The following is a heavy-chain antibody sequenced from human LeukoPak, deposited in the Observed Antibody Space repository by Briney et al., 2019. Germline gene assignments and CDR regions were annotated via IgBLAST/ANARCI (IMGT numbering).Heavy chain of an antibody. V-gene: IGHV4-34*01. CDR2: INHSGST. Sequence: GSLRLSCAASEFSVGSNYMTWIRQPPGKGLEWIGEINHSGSTNYNPSLKSRVTISVDTSKNQFSLKLSSVTAADTAVYYCARQRRVRGAKEVYYYYYYYMDVWGKGTTVTISS. J-gene: IGHJ6*03. CDR3: ARQRRVRGAKEVYYYYYYYMDV. D-gene: IGHD3-10*01. CDR1: EFSVGSNY.